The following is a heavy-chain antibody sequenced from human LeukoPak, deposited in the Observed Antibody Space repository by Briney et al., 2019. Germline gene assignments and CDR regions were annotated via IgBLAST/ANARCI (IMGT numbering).Heavy chain of an antibody. CDR2: IKHDGSEK. D-gene: IGHD6-19*01. CDR3: ASGSAWYADS. CDR1: GLTFRPYW. Sequence: PGGSLRLSCAASGLTFRPYWMTWVRQAPGKGLEWVANIKHDGSEKVYVDSVKGRFTISTDSAKNSVFLQMDSLRVEDTAVYYCASGSAWYADSWGQGTPVTVSS. V-gene: IGHV3-7*01. J-gene: IGHJ4*02.